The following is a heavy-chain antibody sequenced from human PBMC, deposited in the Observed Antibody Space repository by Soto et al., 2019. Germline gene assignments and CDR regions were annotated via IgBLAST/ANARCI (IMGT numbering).Heavy chain of an antibody. D-gene: IGHD2-2*01. V-gene: IGHV3-30-3*01. CDR2: ISYDGSNK. Sequence: QVQLVESGGGVVQPGRSLRLSCAASGFTFSSYAMHWVRQAPGKGLEWVAVISYDGSNKYYADSVKGRFTISRDNSKNTLYLQMSSLRAEDTAVYYCARARGGYCSSTSCYGYYYYGMDVWGQGTTVTVSS. CDR1: GFTFSSYA. J-gene: IGHJ6*02. CDR3: ARARGGYCSSTSCYGYYYYGMDV.